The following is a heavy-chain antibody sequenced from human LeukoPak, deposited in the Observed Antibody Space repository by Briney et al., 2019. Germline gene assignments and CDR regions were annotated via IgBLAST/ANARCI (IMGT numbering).Heavy chain of an antibody. J-gene: IGHJ4*02. CDR1: GFTFGDYG. CDR3: ARDWTGYYGSDY. V-gene: IGHV3-20*04. D-gene: IGHD3/OR15-3a*01. Sequence: GGSLRLSCTASGFTFGDYGMSWVRQAPGKGLEWVSGINWNGGSTGYADSVKGRFTISRDNAKNSLYLQMNSLRAEDTALYYCARDWTGYYGSDYWGQGTLATVSS. CDR2: INWNGGST.